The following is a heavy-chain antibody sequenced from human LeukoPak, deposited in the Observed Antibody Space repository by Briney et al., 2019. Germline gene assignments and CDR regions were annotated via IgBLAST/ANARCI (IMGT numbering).Heavy chain of an antibody. D-gene: IGHD6-13*01. CDR1: GFTFSSYA. Sequence: GGSLRLSCAASGFTFSSYAMSWVRQAPGKGLEWVSDINGSGGSTYYADSVKGRFTISRDNSKSTLYLQMNSLRAEDTAVYSCAHPTEYSSSWYGNWFDPWGQGTLVTVSS. J-gene: IGHJ5*02. CDR3: AHPTEYSSSWYGNWFDP. V-gene: IGHV3-23*01. CDR2: INGSGGST.